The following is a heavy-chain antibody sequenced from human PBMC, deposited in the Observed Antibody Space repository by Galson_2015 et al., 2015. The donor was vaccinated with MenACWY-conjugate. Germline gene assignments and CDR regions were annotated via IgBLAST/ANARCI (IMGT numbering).Heavy chain of an antibody. CDR2: ISPGDSYT. CDR1: GYTFTTYW. D-gene: IGHD1-26*01. CDR3: TRHPPGGRGMDV. Sequence: GSGYTFTTYWIGWVRQMPGKGLEWMGFISPGDSYTRYNPAFQGQVTISADKSISTAYLQWNSLQASDTAMYYCTRHPPGGRGMDVWGQGTTVTVSS. J-gene: IGHJ6*02. V-gene: IGHV5-51*01.